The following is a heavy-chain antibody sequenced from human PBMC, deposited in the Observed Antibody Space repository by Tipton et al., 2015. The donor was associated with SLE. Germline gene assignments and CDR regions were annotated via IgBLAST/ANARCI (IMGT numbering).Heavy chain of an antibody. J-gene: IGHJ4*02. Sequence: SLRLSCAASGFTFSYYDMNLVRQAPGKGLGWVTLISYDGNNKYYAEPVKGRFTISRDNSKNTLYLQMNSLRPEDTAVYYCVRAILYGSGSYFGYWGQGTLVTVSS. CDR2: ISYDGNNK. CDR3: VRAILYGSGSYFGY. D-gene: IGHD3-10*01. V-gene: IGHV3-30*04. CDR1: GFTFSYYD.